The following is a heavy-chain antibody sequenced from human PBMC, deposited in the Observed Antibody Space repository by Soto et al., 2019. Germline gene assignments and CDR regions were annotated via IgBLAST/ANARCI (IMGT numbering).Heavy chain of an antibody. CDR3: ASLAMVRGAPRDTHDY. CDR2: INHSGSP. D-gene: IGHD3-10*01. Sequence: QVQLQQWGAGLLKPSETLSLTCAVYGGSFSGYYWSWIRQPPGKGLEWIGEINHSGSPNYNPYLKSRVTISVDTSKNQFSLKLSSVTAADTAVYYCASLAMVRGAPRDTHDYWGQGTLVTVSS. V-gene: IGHV4-34*01. J-gene: IGHJ4*02. CDR1: GGSFSGYY.